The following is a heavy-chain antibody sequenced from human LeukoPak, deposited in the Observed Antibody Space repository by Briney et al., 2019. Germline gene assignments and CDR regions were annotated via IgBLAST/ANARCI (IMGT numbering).Heavy chain of an antibody. CDR3: ARGSFDYYYGMDV. CDR1: GFTFSSYA. Sequence: GGSLGLSCAASGFTFSSYAMHWVRQAPGKGLEWVAVISYDGSNKYYADSVKGRFTISRDNSKNTLYLQMNSLRAEDTAVYYCARGSFDYYYGMDVWGQGTTVTVSS. J-gene: IGHJ6*02. V-gene: IGHV3-30-3*01. CDR2: ISYDGSNK. D-gene: IGHD3-9*01.